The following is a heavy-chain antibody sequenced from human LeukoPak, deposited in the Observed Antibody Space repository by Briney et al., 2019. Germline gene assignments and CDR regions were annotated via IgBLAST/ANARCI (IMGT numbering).Heavy chain of an antibody. Sequence: GASVKVSCKASGYTFTSYDINWVRQATGQGLEWMGWMNPNSGNTGYAQKFQGRVTMTRNTSISTAYMELSSLRSEDTAVYYCARGVGAYFGSGPHRERNYYMAVWGKGTPVTVSS. CDR1: GYTFTSYD. D-gene: IGHD3-3*01. J-gene: IGHJ6*03. CDR2: MNPNSGNT. CDR3: ARGVGAYFGSGPHRERNYYMAV. V-gene: IGHV1-8*01.